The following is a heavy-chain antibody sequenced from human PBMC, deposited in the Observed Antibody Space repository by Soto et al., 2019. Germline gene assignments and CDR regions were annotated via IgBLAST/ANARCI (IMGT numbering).Heavy chain of an antibody. D-gene: IGHD3-9*01. CDR1: GGFIISDY. CDR2: IYYSGST. V-gene: IGHV4-59*01. J-gene: IGHJ6*02. Sequence: PSETLSLTCTVSGGFIISDYLIWIRQPPGQGLEWIGYIYYSGSTNYNPSLRSRVTISLDTSKKQFSLKLSSVTAADTAVYYCARDILTGRMGMDVWGQGTTVTVSS. CDR3: ARDILTGRMGMDV.